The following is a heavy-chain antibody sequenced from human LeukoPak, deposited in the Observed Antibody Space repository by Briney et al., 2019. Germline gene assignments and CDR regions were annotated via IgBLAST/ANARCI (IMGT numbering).Heavy chain of an antibody. CDR2: IKQDGSEK. CDR1: GFTFSSYW. V-gene: IGHV3-7*03. Sequence: GGSLRLSCAASGFTFSSYWMSWVRQAPGKGLEWVANIKQDGSEKYYVDSVKGRFTISRDNAKNSLYLQMNSLRAEDTAVYYCAREDYDILTGYYTFDYRGQGTLVTVSS. D-gene: IGHD3-9*01. J-gene: IGHJ4*02. CDR3: AREDYDILTGYYTFDY.